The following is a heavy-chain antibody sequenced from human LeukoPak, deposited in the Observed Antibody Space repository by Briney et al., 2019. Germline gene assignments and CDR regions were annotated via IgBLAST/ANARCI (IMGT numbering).Heavy chain of an antibody. V-gene: IGHV4-38-2*01. CDR2: MYNSVSI. J-gene: IGHJ4*02. D-gene: IGHD6-6*01. CDR1: GYSIRNGGY. CDR3: ARNSSSGFFDY. Sequence: SETLSLTCAVSGYSIRNGGYWGWIRQSPGKGLEWIASMYNSVSIHYNPSLKSRVTILVDTSKNEFSLKMRSVTAADTAVYYCARNSSSGFFDYWGQGTLATVSS.